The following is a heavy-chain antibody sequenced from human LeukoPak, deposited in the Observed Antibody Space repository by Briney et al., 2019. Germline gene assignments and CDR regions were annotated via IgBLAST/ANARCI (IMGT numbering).Heavy chain of an antibody. CDR3: ARDRSRPVLLWFGESLDEKGPFDY. D-gene: IGHD3-10*01. CDR1: GYTFTSYG. CDR2: ISAYNGNT. V-gene: IGHV1-18*01. J-gene: IGHJ4*02. Sequence: ASVKVSCKASGYTFTSYGISWVRQAPGQGLEWMGWISAYNGNTNYAQKLQGRVTMTTDTSTSTAYMELRSLRSDDTAVYYCARDRSRPVLLWFGESLDEKGPFDYWGQGTLVTVSS.